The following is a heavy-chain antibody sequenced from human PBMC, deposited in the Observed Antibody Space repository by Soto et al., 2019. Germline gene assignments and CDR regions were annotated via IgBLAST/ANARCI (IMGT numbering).Heavy chain of an antibody. V-gene: IGHV1-46*01. CDR3: ARDWPDTYCGGDCPLGYYYHGMDV. CDR1: GFTFSAYY. CDR2: INPSNGFT. D-gene: IGHD2-21*02. Sequence: QVQLVQSGAELKKPGASVSLSCKASGFTFSAYYINWVRQSPGEGLQWMGIINPSNGFTSYAQKFQDRVTMTADTSTKTVYMELRSLRSEDTVVYFCARDWPDTYCGGDCPLGYYYHGMDVWGQGTAVTVSS. J-gene: IGHJ6*02.